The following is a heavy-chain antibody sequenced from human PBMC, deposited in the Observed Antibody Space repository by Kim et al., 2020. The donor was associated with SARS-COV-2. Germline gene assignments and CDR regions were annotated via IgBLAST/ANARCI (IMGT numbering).Heavy chain of an antibody. V-gene: IGHV1-46*01. CDR3: VRPGKAGDYVYWFDP. D-gene: IGHD4-17*01. CDR1: GYTFTSYY. J-gene: IGHJ5*02. CDR2: INPSGDSI. Sequence: ASVKVSCKASGYTFTSYYMHWVRQAPGQGLEWMGIINPSGDSITYAQKFQGRVTMTRDTSTSTVYMELSSLRSEDTAVYYCVRPGKAGDYVYWFDPWGQGTLVTGSS.